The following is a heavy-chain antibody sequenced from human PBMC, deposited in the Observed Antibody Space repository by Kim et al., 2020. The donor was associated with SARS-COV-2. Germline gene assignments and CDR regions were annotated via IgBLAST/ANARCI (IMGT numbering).Heavy chain of an antibody. CDR2: IYPGDSDT. J-gene: IGHJ6*02. V-gene: IGHV5-51*01. CDR1: GYSFTSYW. Sequence: GESLKISCKGSGYSFTSYWIGWVRQMPGKGLEWMGIIYPGDSDTRYSPSFQGQVTISADKSISTAYLQWSSLKASDTDMYYCARQGIAVAGYYYYYGMDVWGQGTTVTVSS. D-gene: IGHD6-19*01. CDR3: ARQGIAVAGYYYYYGMDV.